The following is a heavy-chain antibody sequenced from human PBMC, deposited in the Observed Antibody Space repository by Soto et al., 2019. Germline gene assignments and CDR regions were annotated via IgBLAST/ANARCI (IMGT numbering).Heavy chain of an antibody. CDR3: ARGGSLGGFDI. CDR1: GFIFSSHG. V-gene: IGHV3-33*01. D-gene: IGHD1-26*01. Sequence: QVQLVESGGGVVQPGRSLRLSCAASGFIFSSHGMHWVRQAPGKGLEWVAVIWYDGSNKYYADSVKGRFTISRDNSKNTLYLQMNSLRAEDMAVYYCARGGSLGGFDIWGQGTMVTVSS. J-gene: IGHJ3*02. CDR2: IWYDGSNK.